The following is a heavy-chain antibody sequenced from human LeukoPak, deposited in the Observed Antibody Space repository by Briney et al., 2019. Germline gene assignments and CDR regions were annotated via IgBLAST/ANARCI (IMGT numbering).Heavy chain of an antibody. CDR1: GFTFDDYA. CDR3: ATIGGRYYYDSSGYSY. Sequence: PGRSLRLSCAASGFTFDDYAMHWVRQAPGKGLEWVSCISWNSGSIGYADSVKGRFTISRDNAKNSLYLQMNSLRAEDTALYYCATIGGRYYYDSSGYSYWGQGTLVTVSS. CDR2: ISWNSGSI. J-gene: IGHJ4*02. V-gene: IGHV3-9*01. D-gene: IGHD3-22*01.